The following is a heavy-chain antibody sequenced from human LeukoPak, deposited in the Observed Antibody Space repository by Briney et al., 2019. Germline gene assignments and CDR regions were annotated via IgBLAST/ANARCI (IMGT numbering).Heavy chain of an antibody. CDR3: ARDQVAVAGFLFDY. D-gene: IGHD6-19*01. Sequence: PGRSLRLSCAASGFTFSSYAMHWVRQAPGKGLEWVAVISYDGSNKYYADSVKGRFTISRDNSKNTLYLQMNSLRAEDTAVYYCARDQVAVAGFLFDYWGQGTLVTVSS. CDR1: GFTFSSYA. CDR2: ISYDGSNK. V-gene: IGHV3-30-3*01. J-gene: IGHJ4*02.